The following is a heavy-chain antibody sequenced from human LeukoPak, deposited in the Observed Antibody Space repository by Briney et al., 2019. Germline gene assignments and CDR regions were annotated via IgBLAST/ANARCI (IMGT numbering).Heavy chain of an antibody. CDR1: GFTFSSYG. V-gene: IGHV3-30*03. D-gene: IGHD6-19*01. CDR2: ISYDGSNK. CDR3: ARDPNKYSSGWSGGTDY. J-gene: IGHJ4*02. Sequence: PGGSLRLSCAASGFTFSSYGMHWVRQAPGKGLEWVAVISYDGSNKYYADSVKGRFTISRDNSKNTLYLQMNSLRAEDTAVYYCARDPNKYSSGWSGGTDYWGQGTLVTVSS.